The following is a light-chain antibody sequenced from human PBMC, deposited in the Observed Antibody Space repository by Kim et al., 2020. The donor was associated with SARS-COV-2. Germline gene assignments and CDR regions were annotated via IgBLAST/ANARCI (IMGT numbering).Light chain of an antibody. CDR3: QQYDYWRA. Sequence: EIVMTQSPATLSLSPGERATLSCRASQSVSSILAWYQQKPGQAPRVLIYGASARATGIPARFSGSGSGTDFTLTISNVQSEDFAVYYCQQYDYWRAFGQGTRLEIK. CDR1: QSVSSI. V-gene: IGKV3-15*01. CDR2: GAS. J-gene: IGKJ5*01.